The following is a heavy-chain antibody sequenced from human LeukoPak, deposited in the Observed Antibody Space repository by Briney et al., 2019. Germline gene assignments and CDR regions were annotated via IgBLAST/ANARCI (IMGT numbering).Heavy chain of an antibody. D-gene: IGHD3-22*01. CDR1: GYTFTSYG. J-gene: IGHJ6*02. CDR3: ARDAGYYPYYYYGMDV. CDR2: IIPILGIA. Sequence: ASVKVSCKASGYTFTSYGISWVRQAPGQGLEWMGRIIPILGIANYAQKFQGRVTITADKSTSTAYMELSSLRSEDTAVYYCARDAGYYPYYYYGMDVWGQGTTVTVSS. V-gene: IGHV1-69*04.